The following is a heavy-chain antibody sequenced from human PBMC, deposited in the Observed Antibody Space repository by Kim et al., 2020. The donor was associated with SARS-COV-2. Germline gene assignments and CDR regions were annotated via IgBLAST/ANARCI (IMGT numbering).Heavy chain of an antibody. J-gene: IGHJ4*03. D-gene: IGHD2-2*02. CDR3: ATEMLCYTSSQRGYFDS. CDR1: GFTFSNYA. V-gene: IGHV3-23*01. CDR2: ISGGGSS. Sequence: GGSLRLSCAASGFTFSNYAMNWVRQAPGKGLEWVSAISGGGSSYYADSVRGRFTCSRDNSTNTMYLQMNSLRAEDTAIYYCATEMLCYTSSQRGYFDSWG.